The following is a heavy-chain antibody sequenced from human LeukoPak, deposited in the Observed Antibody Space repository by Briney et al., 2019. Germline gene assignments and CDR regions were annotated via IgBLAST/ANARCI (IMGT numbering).Heavy chain of an antibody. V-gene: IGHV3-7*01. CDR1: GFTFSSYW. J-gene: IGHJ4*02. CDR2: IKQDGSEK. CDR3: ARVQIVVVPAVPNFDY. Sequence: GGSLRLSXAASGFTFSSYWMSWVGQAPGKGLEWVANIKQDGSEKYYVDSVKGRFTISRDNAKNSLYPQMNSLRAEDTAVYYCARVQIVVVPAVPNFDYWGQGTLVTVSS. D-gene: IGHD2-2*01.